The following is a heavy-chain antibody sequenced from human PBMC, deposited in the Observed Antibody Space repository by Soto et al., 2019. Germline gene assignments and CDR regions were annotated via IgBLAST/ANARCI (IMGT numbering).Heavy chain of an antibody. CDR2: MNPNSGNT. CDR1: GYMFSSYD. D-gene: IGHD5-12*01. J-gene: IGHJ6*02. Sequence: QVQLVQSGAEVKKPGASVKVSCKASGYMFSSYDITWVRQATGQGLEWMGWMNPNSGNTAYSQKFQGRATLTRDTSIRTAYMELSSLRSEDTAVSSCARGYTVYDPRYAMDVWGQGTTVTVSS. V-gene: IGHV1-8*01. CDR3: ARGYTVYDPRYAMDV.